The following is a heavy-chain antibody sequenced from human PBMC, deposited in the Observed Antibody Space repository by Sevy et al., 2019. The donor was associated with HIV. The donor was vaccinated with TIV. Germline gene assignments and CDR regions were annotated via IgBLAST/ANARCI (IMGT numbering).Heavy chain of an antibody. J-gene: IGHJ6*02. D-gene: IGHD3-10*01. CDR1: GGSFSGYY. CDR3: ARGRSGESGGSGSYYPPYYYGMDV. Sequence: SETLSLTCAVYGGSFSGYYWSWSRQPQGKGLEWIGEINHSGSTNYNPSLKSRVTISVDTSKNQFSLKLSSVTAADTAVYYCARGRSGESGGSGSYYPPYYYGMDVWGQGSTVTVPS. CDR2: INHSGST. V-gene: IGHV4-34*01.